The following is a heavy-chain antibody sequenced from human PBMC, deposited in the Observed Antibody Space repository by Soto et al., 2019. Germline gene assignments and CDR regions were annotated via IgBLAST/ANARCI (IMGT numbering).Heavy chain of an antibody. Sequence: RASVKVSCKASGYTFTSYYMHWVRQAPGQGLEWMGIINPSGGSTSYAQKFQGRVTMTRDTSTSTVYMELSSLRSEDTAVYYCARGGYSYGLTPYFDYWGQGTLVTVSS. CDR1: GYTFTSYY. V-gene: IGHV1-46*01. D-gene: IGHD5-18*01. CDR2: INPSGGST. J-gene: IGHJ4*02. CDR3: ARGGYSYGLTPYFDY.